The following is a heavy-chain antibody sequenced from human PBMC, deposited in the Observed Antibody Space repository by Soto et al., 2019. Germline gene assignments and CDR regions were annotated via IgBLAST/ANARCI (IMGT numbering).Heavy chain of an antibody. Sequence: PSETLSLTCTVSGGSISSGGYYWSWIRQHPGKGLEWIGYIYYSGSTYYNPSLKSRVTIPVDTSKNQFSLKLSSVTAADTAVYYCARVDEGDYEVGLDIYYMDVWGKGTTVTVSS. V-gene: IGHV4-31*03. J-gene: IGHJ6*03. CDR1: GGSISSGGYY. CDR3: ARVDEGDYEVGLDIYYMDV. D-gene: IGHD4-17*01. CDR2: IYYSGST.